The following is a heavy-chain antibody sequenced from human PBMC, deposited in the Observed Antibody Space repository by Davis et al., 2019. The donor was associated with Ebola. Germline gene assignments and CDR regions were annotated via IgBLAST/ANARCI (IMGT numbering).Heavy chain of an antibody. Sequence: PGGSLRLSCAASGFTFSDYGMHWVRQAPGKGLQWVSSISISADRTYYADSVKGRFTISRDNFVDTLYLQMNSLRAEDTAVYYCANEIRPNDYWGQGTLVTVSS. CDR3: ANEIRPNDY. J-gene: IGHJ4*02. CDR1: GFTFSDYG. CDR2: ISISADRT. V-gene: IGHV3-23*01.